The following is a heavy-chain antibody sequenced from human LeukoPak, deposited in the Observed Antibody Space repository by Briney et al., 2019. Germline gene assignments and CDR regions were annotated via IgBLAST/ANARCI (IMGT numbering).Heavy chain of an antibody. Sequence: SETLSLTCTVSGGSISSGSYYWSWIRQPAGKGLEWIGRIYTSGSTNYNPSLKSRVTISVDTSKNQFSLKLSSVTAADTAVYYCARIAAEGDNWFDPWGQGTLVTVSS. CDR3: ARIAAEGDNWFDP. CDR2: IYTSGST. D-gene: IGHD6-13*01. J-gene: IGHJ5*02. V-gene: IGHV4-61*02. CDR1: GGSISSGSYY.